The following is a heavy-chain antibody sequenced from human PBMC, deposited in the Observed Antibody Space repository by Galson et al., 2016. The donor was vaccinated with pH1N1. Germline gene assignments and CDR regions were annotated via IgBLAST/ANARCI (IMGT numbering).Heavy chain of an antibody. CDR1: GYTFTGNY. D-gene: IGHD3-16*01. Sequence: SVKVSCKASGYTFTGNYVHRVRQAPGQGLEWMGGINPDSGGTNYEQRFQGRVTMTRDTSISTAYMELSRLTSDDTAVYYCTRVGRLRSDFDPWGQGTLVTVSS. CDR3: TRVGRLRSDFDP. J-gene: IGHJ5*02. CDR2: INPDSGGT. V-gene: IGHV1-2*02.